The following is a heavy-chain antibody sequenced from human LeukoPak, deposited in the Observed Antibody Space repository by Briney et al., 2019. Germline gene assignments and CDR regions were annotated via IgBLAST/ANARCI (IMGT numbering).Heavy chain of an antibody. Sequence: ASVKVSCKASGYTFTGYYMHWVRQAPGQGLEWMGWINPNSGGTNYAQKFQGRVTMTRDTSISTAYMELSRLRSDYTAVYYCARVSMIEGWFDPWGQGTLVTVSS. CDR3: ARVSMIEGWFDP. D-gene: IGHD3-22*01. CDR2: INPNSGGT. J-gene: IGHJ5*02. V-gene: IGHV1-2*02. CDR1: GYTFTGYY.